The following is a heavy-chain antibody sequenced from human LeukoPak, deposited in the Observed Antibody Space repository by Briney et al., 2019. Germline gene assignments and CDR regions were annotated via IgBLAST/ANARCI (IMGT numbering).Heavy chain of an antibody. CDR2: IYTSGST. CDR3: ARDLTLGYCSSTSCYTGFDP. CDR1: GGSISRYY. J-gene: IGHJ5*02. V-gene: IGHV4-4*07. Sequence: SETLSLTCTVSGGSISRYYGSWIGQPAGKALEGIGRIYTSGSTNYNPSLESRVTMSVDTSKNQFSLKLSSVTAADTAVYYCARDLTLGYCSSTSCYTGFDPWGQGTLVTVSS. D-gene: IGHD2-2*02.